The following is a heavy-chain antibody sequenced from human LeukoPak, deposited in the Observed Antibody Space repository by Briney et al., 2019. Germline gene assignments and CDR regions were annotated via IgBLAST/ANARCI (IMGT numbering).Heavy chain of an antibody. CDR2: ISSSSSTI. D-gene: IGHD3-16*02. CDR1: GFTFSSYS. Sequence: GGSLRLSCAASGFTFSSYSMNWVRQAPGKGLEWVSYISSSSSTIYYADSVKGRFTTSRDNAKNSLYLQMNSLRAEDTAVYYCARSGYDYVWGSYRHNWFDPWGQGTLVTVSS. CDR3: ARSGYDYVWGSYRHNWFDP. V-gene: IGHV3-48*01. J-gene: IGHJ5*02.